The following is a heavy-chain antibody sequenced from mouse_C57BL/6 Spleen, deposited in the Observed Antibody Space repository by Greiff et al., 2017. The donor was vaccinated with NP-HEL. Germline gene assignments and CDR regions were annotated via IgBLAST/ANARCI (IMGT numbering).Heavy chain of an antibody. CDR3: ARYDYDEDYAMDY. CDR2: ISSGSSTI. V-gene: IGHV5-17*01. J-gene: IGHJ4*01. D-gene: IGHD2-4*01. Sequence: EVMLVESGGGLVKPGGSLKLSCAASGFTFSDYGMHWVRQAPEKGLEWVAYISSGSSTIYYADTVKGRFTISRDNAKNTLFLQMTSLRSEDTAMYYCARYDYDEDYAMDYWGQGTSVTVSS. CDR1: GFTFSDYG.